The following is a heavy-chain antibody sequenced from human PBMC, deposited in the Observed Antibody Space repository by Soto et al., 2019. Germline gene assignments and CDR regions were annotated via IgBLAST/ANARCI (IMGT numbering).Heavy chain of an antibody. CDR1: GFTFSSYG. V-gene: IGHV3-30*18. Sequence: RLSCAASGFTFSSYGMHWVRQAPGKGLEWVAVISYDGSNKYYADSVKGRFTISRDNSKNTLYLQMNSLRAEDTAVYYCAKSLPTAEEDNYYYYYYGMDVWGQGTTVTVSS. D-gene: IGHD1-20*01. CDR2: ISYDGSNK. CDR3: AKSLPTAEEDNYYYYYYGMDV. J-gene: IGHJ6*02.